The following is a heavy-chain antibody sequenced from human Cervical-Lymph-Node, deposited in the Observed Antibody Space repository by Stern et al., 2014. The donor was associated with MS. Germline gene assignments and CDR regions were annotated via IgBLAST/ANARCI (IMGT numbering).Heavy chain of an antibody. CDR2: ISGSGGST. CDR3: TRSGYCSGGSCYGFDY. Sequence: VQLVQSGGGLVQPGGSLRLSCAASGFTFSSSAMSWVRQAPGKGLEWVSAISGSGGSTYYADSVKGRFTISRDNSKNTLYLQMNSLRAEDTAVYYCTRSGYCSGGSCYGFDYWGQGTLVTVSS. CDR1: GFTFSSSA. D-gene: IGHD2-15*01. V-gene: IGHV3-23*04. J-gene: IGHJ4*02.